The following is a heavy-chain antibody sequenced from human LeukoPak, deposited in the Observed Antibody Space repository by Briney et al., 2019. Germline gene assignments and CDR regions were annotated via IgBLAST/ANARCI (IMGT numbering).Heavy chain of an antibody. CDR1: GFSFSFSN. CDR2: ISSTNGHT. CDR3: ARAGRIAAAETPIDY. D-gene: IGHD6-13*01. J-gene: IGHJ4*02. Sequence: GGSLRLSCAASGFSFSFSNMNWVRQAPGKGLEWVSYISSTNGHTYYADSVNGRFTISRDTAKNSLYLQMNSLRVEDTAIYFCARAGRIAAAETPIDYWGQGTLVTVSS. V-gene: IGHV3-21*03.